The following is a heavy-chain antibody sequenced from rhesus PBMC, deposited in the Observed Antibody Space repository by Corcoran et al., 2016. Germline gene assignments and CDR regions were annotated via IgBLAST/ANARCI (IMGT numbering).Heavy chain of an antibody. CDR2: LDGNIAGT. J-gene: IGHJ4*01. V-gene: IGHV4-81*01. CDR1: GGSITGYY. Sequence: QLQLQESGPGVVKHSETLSLTSAVSGGSITGYYWSGIGYPPGQGLEWIGNLDGNIAGTNYNPAPKSRCTISKDTSKNQFSLKLSSVTAADTAVYYCARHRGEYSDYFDDWGQRVLVTVSS. CDR3: ARHRGEYSDYFDD. D-gene: IGHD5-24*01.